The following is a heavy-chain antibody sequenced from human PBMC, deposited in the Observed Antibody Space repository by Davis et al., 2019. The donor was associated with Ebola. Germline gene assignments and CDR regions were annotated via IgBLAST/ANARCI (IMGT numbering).Heavy chain of an antibody. Sequence: SVKVSCKASGGTFSSYAISWVRQAPGQGLEWMGGIIPIFGTANYAQKFQGRVTMTRDTSTSTVYMELSSLRSEDTAVYYCARDSGPNFDYWGQGTLVTVSS. CDR3: ARDSGPNFDY. V-gene: IGHV1-69*05. D-gene: IGHD6-19*01. CDR1: GGTFSSYA. J-gene: IGHJ4*02. CDR2: IIPIFGTA.